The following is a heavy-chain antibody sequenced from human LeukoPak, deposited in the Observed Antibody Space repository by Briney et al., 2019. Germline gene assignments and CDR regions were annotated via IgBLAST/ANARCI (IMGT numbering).Heavy chain of an antibody. CDR3: ARSGRGSYYYFDY. CDR1: GFTFSSYS. CDR2: ISSSSSYI. J-gene: IGHJ4*02. D-gene: IGHD1-26*01. Sequence: PGGSLRLSCAASGFTFSSYSMNWVRQAPGKGLEWVSSISSSSSYIYYADSVKGRFTISRDNAKNSLYLQMNSLRAEDTAVYYCARSGRGSYYYFDYWGQGTLVTVSS. V-gene: IGHV3-21*01.